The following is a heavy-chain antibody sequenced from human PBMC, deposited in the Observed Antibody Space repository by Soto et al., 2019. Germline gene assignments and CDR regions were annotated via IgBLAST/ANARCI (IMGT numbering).Heavy chain of an antibody. D-gene: IGHD6-19*01. V-gene: IGHV1-3*01. J-gene: IGHJ5*02. CDR1: GYTFNRYA. Sequence: QAQLVQSGAEVKKPGASVKVSCKVSGYTFNRYAMHWVRQAPGQRLEWMGWINGDNGKTRYSQKFQGRVTITKDTPANTADMELSSLRSEDTAVYYCARSVVQWLPDNWFVPWGQGTLVTVSS. CDR2: INGDNGKT. CDR3: ARSVVQWLPDNWFVP.